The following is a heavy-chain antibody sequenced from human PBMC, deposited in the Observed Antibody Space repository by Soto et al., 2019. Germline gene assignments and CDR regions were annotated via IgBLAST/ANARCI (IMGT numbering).Heavy chain of an antibody. D-gene: IGHD6-6*01. CDR2: IIPIFGTA. V-gene: IGHV1-69*13. CDR1: GGTFSSYA. J-gene: IGHJ4*02. Sequence: ASVKVSCKASGGTFSSYAISWVRQAPGQGLEWMGGIIPIFGTANYAQKFQGRVTITADESTSTAYMELSSLRSEDTAVYYCATARRYSSSSWDYWGQGTLVTVSS. CDR3: ATARRYSSSSWDY.